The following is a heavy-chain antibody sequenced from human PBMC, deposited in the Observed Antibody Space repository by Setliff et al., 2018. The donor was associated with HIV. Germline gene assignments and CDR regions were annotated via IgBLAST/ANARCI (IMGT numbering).Heavy chain of an antibody. CDR1: GYTLSELS. J-gene: IGHJ6*03. D-gene: IGHD3-10*01. CDR2: FDPQDGET. CDR3: AREGVSLWFGELPGSYYMDV. Sequence: ASVKVSCKIYGYTLSELSMHWVRQAPGKGLEWMGYFDPQDGETVYAQKFQGRVTLTEDTSTGTAYMELSSLRSEDTAVYYCAREGVSLWFGELPGSYYMDVWGKGTTVTVSS. V-gene: IGHV1-24*01.